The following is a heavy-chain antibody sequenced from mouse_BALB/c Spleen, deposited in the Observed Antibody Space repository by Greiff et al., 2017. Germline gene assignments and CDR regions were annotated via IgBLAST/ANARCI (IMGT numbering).Heavy chain of an antibody. J-gene: IGHJ4*01. Sequence: EVMLVESGGGLVQPGGSLKLSCAASGFTFSSYTMSWVRQTPEKRLEWVAYISNGGGSTYYPDTVKGRFTISRDNAKNTLYLQMSSLKSEDTAMYYSAKHKTGNSYAMDYWGQGTSVTVSS. CDR3: AKHKTGNSYAMDY. D-gene: IGHD2-1*01. CDR2: ISNGGGST. CDR1: GFTFSSYT. V-gene: IGHV5-12-2*01.